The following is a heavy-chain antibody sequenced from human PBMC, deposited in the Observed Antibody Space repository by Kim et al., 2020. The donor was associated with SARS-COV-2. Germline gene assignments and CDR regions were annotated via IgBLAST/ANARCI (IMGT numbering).Heavy chain of an antibody. CDR3: ARDPPLPLIAAAGIASDYYYGMDV. J-gene: IGHJ6*02. D-gene: IGHD6-13*01. CDR1: GFTFSSYE. V-gene: IGHV3-48*03. Sequence: GGSLRLSCAASGFTFSSYEMNWVRQAPGKGLEWVSYISSSGSTIYYADSVKGRFTISRDNAKNSLYLQMNSLRAEDTAVYYCARDPPLPLIAAAGIASDYYYGMDVWGHGSTVTVAS. CDR2: ISSSGSTI.